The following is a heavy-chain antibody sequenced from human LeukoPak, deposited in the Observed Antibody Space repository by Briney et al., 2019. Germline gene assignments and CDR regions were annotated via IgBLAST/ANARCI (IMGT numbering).Heavy chain of an antibody. Sequence: PSETLSLTCTVSGGSISSHYWSWIRQPPGKGLEWIGYIYYSGSTNYIPSLKSRVTISVDTSKNQFSLKLSSVTAADTAVYYCARDEDSGEYDYWRQGTLVTVSS. J-gene: IGHJ4*02. CDR1: GGSISSHY. V-gene: IGHV4-59*11. CDR2: IYYSGST. CDR3: ARDEDSGEYDY. D-gene: IGHD2/OR15-2a*01.